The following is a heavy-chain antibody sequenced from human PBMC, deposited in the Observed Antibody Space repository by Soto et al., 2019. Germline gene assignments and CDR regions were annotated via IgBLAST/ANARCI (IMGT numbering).Heavy chain of an antibody. J-gene: IGHJ4*02. D-gene: IGHD1-26*01. CDR1: GFTFSSST. Sequence: QVQLVESGGGVAQPGRSLRLSCAASGFTFSSSTMYWVRQAPGKGLEWVAIISSDENNKYYEDSVKGRFIISRDNSKNTLYLQINSLRPEDTAVYYCARGGGGKWEPWGQGTLVTVSS. CDR2: ISSDENNK. CDR3: ARGGGGKWEP. V-gene: IGHV3-30-3*01.